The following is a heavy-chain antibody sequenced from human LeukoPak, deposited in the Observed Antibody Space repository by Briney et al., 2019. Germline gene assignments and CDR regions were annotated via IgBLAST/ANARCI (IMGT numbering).Heavy chain of an antibody. Sequence: PGGSLRLSCAASGFTFSSYEMNWVRQAPGKGLEWVSYISSSGSTIYYADSVKGRFTISRDNAKNSLYLQMNSLRAEDTAVYYCARDDLPHQWLIDYWGQGTLVTVSS. J-gene: IGHJ4*02. CDR1: GFTFSSYE. D-gene: IGHD6-19*01. V-gene: IGHV3-48*03. CDR2: ISSSGSTI. CDR3: ARDDLPHQWLIDY.